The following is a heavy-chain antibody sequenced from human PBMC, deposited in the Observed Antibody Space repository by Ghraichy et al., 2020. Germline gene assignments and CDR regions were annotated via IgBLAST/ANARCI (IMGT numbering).Heavy chain of an antibody. CDR1: RFTFSSYE. CDR3: ARGGGSAYLFNAFDI. CDR2: ISISGTTK. D-gene: IGHD6-25*01. V-gene: IGHV3-48*03. Sequence: GGSLRLSCAASRFTFSSYEMNWIRQAPGKGLEWISYISISGTTKYYADSVKGRFTVSRDNAKNSLYLQMNSLRAEDTAFYFCARGGGSAYLFNAFDIWGQGTVVTVSS. J-gene: IGHJ3*02.